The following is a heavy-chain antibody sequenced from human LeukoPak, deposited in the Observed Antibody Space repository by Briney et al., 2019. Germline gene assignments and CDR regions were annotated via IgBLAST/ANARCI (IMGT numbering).Heavy chain of an antibody. D-gene: IGHD1-26*01. Sequence: SETLSLTCTVSGGSISSSSYYWGWIRQPPGKGLEWIGSIYYSGSTYYNPSLKSRVTISVDTSKNQFSLKLSSVTAADTAVYYCARFGGSYTGGRYFDYWGQGTLVTVSS. V-gene: IGHV4-39*07. J-gene: IGHJ4*02. CDR2: IYYSGST. CDR1: GGSISSSSYY. CDR3: ARFGGSYTGGRYFDY.